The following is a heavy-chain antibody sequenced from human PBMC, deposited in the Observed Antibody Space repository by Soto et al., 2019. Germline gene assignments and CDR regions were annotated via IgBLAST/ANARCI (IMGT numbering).Heavy chain of an antibody. Sequence: SLSLTGPVSGVSISSGDYYWSWIRQPPGKGLEWIGYIYYSWSTYYNPSLKSRVTISVDTSKNQFSLKLSSVTAADTAVYYCARLRYFDWLLHKRIPFDYWGQGTLVTVYS. CDR3: ARLRYFDWLLHKRIPFDY. CDR2: IYYSWST. CDR1: GVSISSGDYY. J-gene: IGHJ4*02. D-gene: IGHD3-9*01. V-gene: IGHV4-30-4*01.